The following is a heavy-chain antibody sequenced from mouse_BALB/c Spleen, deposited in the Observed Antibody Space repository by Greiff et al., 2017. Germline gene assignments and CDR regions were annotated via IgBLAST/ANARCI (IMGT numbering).Heavy chain of an antibody. J-gene: IGHJ3*01. V-gene: IGHV2-9-2*01. CDR3: VRTARAKVFAY. CDR2: IWTGGGT. Sequence: QVQLKESGPGLVAPSQSLSITCTVSGFSLTSYDISWIRQPPGKGLEWLGVIWTGGGTNYNSAFMSRLSISKDNSKSQVFLKMNSLQTDDTAIYYCVRTARAKVFAYWGQGTLVTVSA. D-gene: IGHD3-2*01. CDR1: GFSLTSYD.